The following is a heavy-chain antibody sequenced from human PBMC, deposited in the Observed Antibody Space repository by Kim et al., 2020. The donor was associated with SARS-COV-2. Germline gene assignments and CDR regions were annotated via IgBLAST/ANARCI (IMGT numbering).Heavy chain of an antibody. CDR2: IYTSGST. Sequence: SETLSLTCTVSGGSISSGSYYWSWIRQPAGKGLEWIGRIYTSGSTNYNPSLKSRVTISVDTSKNQFSLKLSSVTAADTAVYYCARDLDYYDCSGYSTQEIDAFDIWGQGTMVTVSS. V-gene: IGHV4-61*02. CDR3: ARDLDYYDCSGYSTQEIDAFDI. J-gene: IGHJ3*02. D-gene: IGHD3-22*01. CDR1: GGSISSGSYY.